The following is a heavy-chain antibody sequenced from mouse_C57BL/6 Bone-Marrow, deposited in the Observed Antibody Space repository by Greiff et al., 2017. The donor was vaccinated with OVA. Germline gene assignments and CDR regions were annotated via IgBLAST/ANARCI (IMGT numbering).Heavy chain of an antibody. CDR1: GYAFSNSW. D-gene: IGHD1-2*01. Sequence: VQLQQSGPELVKPGASVKISCKASGYAFSNSWMNWVKQRPGKGLEWIGRIYPGDGETNYNGKFKGKATLTADKSSNTTYMQLSSLTSEDSAVYFCARRVLRPYWYFDVWGTGTTVTVSS. J-gene: IGHJ1*03. CDR2: IYPGDGET. V-gene: IGHV1-82*01. CDR3: ARRVLRPYWYFDV.